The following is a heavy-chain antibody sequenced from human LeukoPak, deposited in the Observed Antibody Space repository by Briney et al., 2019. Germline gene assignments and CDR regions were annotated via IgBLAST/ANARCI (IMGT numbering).Heavy chain of an antibody. Sequence: GGSLRLSCAASGFTFSSYAMSWVRQAPGKGLEWVSGISWNSGSIGYADSVKGRFTISRDNAKNPLYLQMNSLRAEDTALYYCAKDMGHPYYYYYGMDVWGQGTTVTVSS. CDR3: AKDMGHPYYYYYGMDV. J-gene: IGHJ6*02. CDR1: GFTFSSYA. CDR2: ISWNSGSI. V-gene: IGHV3-9*01. D-gene: IGHD3-16*01.